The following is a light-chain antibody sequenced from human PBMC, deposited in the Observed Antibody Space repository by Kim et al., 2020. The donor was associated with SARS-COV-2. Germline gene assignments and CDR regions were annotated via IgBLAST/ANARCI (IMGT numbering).Light chain of an antibody. CDR3: QTWGTDIYVI. Sequence: VRLTCTVSSGDSTYAIAWHQQQPEKDPRYLMKINSDGSHNKGDGIPDRFSGSSSGAERYLTISSLQSEDEADYYCQTWGTDIYVIFGGGTQLTVL. J-gene: IGLJ2*01. CDR2: INSDGSH. V-gene: IGLV4-69*01. CDR1: SGDSTYA.